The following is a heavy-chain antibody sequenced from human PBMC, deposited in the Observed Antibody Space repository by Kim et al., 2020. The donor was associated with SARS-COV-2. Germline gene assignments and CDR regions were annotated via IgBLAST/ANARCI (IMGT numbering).Heavy chain of an antibody. J-gene: IGHJ3*02. V-gene: IGHV4-59*01. Sequence: SETLSLTCTVSGGSISSYYWSWIRQPPGKGLEWIGYIYYSGSTNYNPSLKSRVTISVDTSKNQFSLKLSSVTAADTAVYYCARAGRYFDWFHGHGAFDIWGQGTMVTVSS. CDR1: GGSISSYY. CDR2: IYYSGST. D-gene: IGHD3-9*01. CDR3: ARAGRYFDWFHGHGAFDI.